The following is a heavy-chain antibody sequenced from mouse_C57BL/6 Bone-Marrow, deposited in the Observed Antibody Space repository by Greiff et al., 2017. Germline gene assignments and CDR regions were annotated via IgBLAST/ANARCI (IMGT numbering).Heavy chain of an antibody. CDR1: GYSITSGYY. CDR3: ARALLLDY. Sequence: EVKLMESGPGLVKPSQSLSLTCSVTGYSITSGYYWNWIRQFPGNKLEWMGYISYDGSNKYNPSLKNRISITRDTSKTQFFLKLNSVTTEDTATYYCARALLLDYWGQGTTLTVSS. D-gene: IGHD1-1*01. J-gene: IGHJ2*01. CDR2: ISYDGSN. V-gene: IGHV3-6*01.